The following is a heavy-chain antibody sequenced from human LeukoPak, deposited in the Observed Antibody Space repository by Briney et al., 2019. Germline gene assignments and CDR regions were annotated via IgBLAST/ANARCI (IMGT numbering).Heavy chain of an antibody. CDR3: ARGDYGDFADY. D-gene: IGHD4-17*01. V-gene: IGHV4-34*01. J-gene: IGHJ4*02. CDR1: GGSFSGYY. CDR2: INHSGST. Sequence: SETLSLTCAVYGGSFSGYYWSWIRQPPGKGLEWIGEINHSGSTNYNPSLKSRVTISVDTSKNQFSLKLSSVTAADTAVYYCARGDYGDFADYWGQGTLVTVSS.